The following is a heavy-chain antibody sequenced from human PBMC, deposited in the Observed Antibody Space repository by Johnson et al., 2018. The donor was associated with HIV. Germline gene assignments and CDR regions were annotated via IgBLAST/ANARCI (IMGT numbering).Heavy chain of an antibody. D-gene: IGHD3-22*01. CDR1: GFSFSSYA. Sequence: QVQLVESGGGVVQPGRSLRLSCAASGFSFSSYAMHWVRQAPGKGLEWVAAMSHDGSDKYYADSVKGRFSISRDNSRNTLYLQMSSLRAEDMAVYYCASGGDYYDSSGYSFWGQGTMVTVSS. CDR3: ASGGDYYDSSGYSF. J-gene: IGHJ3*01. V-gene: IGHV3-30*03. CDR2: MSHDGSDK.